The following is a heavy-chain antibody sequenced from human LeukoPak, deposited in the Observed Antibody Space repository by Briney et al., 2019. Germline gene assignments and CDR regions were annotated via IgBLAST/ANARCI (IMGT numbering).Heavy chain of an antibody. D-gene: IGHD3-3*02. Sequence: PSETLSLTCAVYGGSFSGYYWSWIRQPPGKGLEWIGEINHSGSTNYNPSLKSRVTISVDTSKNQFSLKLSSVTAADTAVYYCARGPGFPFSVWGQGTMVTVSS. J-gene: IGHJ3*01. CDR3: ARGPGFPFSV. V-gene: IGHV4-34*01. CDR2: INHSGST. CDR1: GGSFSGYY.